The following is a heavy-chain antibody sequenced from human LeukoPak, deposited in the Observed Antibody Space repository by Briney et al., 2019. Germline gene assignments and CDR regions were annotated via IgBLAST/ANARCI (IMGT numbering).Heavy chain of an antibody. V-gene: IGHV1-2*02. D-gene: IGHD5-18*01. J-gene: IGHJ2*01. CDR2: INPNSGGT. CDR1: GYTFTGYY. Sequence: GASVKVSCKASGYTFTGYYMHWVRQAPGQGLEWMGWINPNSGGTNYAQKFQGRVTMTRDTSISTAYMELSRLRSDDTAVYYCARVGRDTAMVTPYWYFDLWGRGTLVTVSS. CDR3: ARVGRDTAMVTPYWYFDL.